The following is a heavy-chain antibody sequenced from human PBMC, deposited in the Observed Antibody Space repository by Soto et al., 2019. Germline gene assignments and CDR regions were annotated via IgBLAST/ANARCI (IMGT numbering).Heavy chain of an antibody. D-gene: IGHD6-13*01. CDR3: AGGIAAAGDFDY. Sequence: ASETLSLTCTVSGGSISSYYWSWIRQPPGKGLEWIGYIYYSGSTNYNPSLKSRVTISVDTSKNQSSLKLSSVTAADTAVYYCAGGIAAAGDFDYWGQGTLVTVSS. CDR2: IYYSGST. J-gene: IGHJ4*02. V-gene: IGHV4-59*01. CDR1: GGSISSYY.